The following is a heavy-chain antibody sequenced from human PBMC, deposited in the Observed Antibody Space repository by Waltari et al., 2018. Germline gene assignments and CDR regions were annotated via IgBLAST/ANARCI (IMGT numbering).Heavy chain of an antibody. CDR3: ARVGVTIFGVELGYGMDV. CDR1: GGSISSSSYY. D-gene: IGHD3-3*01. CDR2: IYYSGST. Sequence: QLQLQESGPGLVKPSETLSLTCTVSGGSISSSSYYWGWIRQPPGKGLEWIGSIYYSGSTYYNPSLKSRVTMSVDTSKNQFSLKLSSVTAADTAVYYCARVGVTIFGVELGYGMDVWGQGTTVTVSS. V-gene: IGHV4-39*07. J-gene: IGHJ6*02.